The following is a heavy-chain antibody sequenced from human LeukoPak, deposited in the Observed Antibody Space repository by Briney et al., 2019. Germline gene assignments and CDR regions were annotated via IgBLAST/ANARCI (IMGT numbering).Heavy chain of an antibody. CDR1: GFSFSTYW. J-gene: IGHJ4*01. CDR3: ARLSAMVRGPEDIFYFEF. Sequence: GGSLRLSCETSGFSFSTYWMSWVRQPPGKGLEWVANIRQDGSEKYYVDSVKGRFTISRDIAKLSVFLQMNSLRAEDTAVYYCARLSAMVRGPEDIFYFEFWGLGTLVTVSA. CDR2: IRQDGSEK. D-gene: IGHD3-10*01. V-gene: IGHV3-7*01.